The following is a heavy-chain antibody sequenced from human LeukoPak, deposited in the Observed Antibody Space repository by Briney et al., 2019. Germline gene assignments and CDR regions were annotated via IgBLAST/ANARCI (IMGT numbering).Heavy chain of an antibody. Sequence: KPSETLSLTCTVSGGSISSSSYYWGWIRQPPGKGLEWIGSIYYSGSTYYNPSLKSRVTISVDTSKNQFSLKLSSVTAADTAVYYCARRATAGDYVGWFDPWGQGTLVTVSS. CDR2: IYYSGST. CDR1: GGSISSSSYY. V-gene: IGHV4-39*01. CDR3: ARRATAGDYVGWFDP. J-gene: IGHJ5*02. D-gene: IGHD4-17*01.